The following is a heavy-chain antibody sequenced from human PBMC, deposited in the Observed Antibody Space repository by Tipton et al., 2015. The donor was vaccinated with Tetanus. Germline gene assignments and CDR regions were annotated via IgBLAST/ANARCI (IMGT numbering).Heavy chain of an antibody. CDR1: GFTFSSYA. CDR3: ASGKTYYYGSGSYFNY. V-gene: IGHV4-38-2*01. CDR2: IYYSGST. D-gene: IGHD3-10*01. J-gene: IGHJ4*02. Sequence: LRLSCAASGFTFSSYAMSWVRQAPGKGLEWVGSIYYSGSTYYNPSLKSRVTISVDTSKNQFSLKLSSVTAADTAVYYCASGKTYYYGSGSYFNYWGQGTLVTVSS.